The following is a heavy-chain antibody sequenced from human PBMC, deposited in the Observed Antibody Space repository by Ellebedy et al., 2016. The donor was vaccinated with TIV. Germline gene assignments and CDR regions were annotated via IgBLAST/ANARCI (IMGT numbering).Heavy chain of an antibody. Sequence: PGGSLRLSCSASGFTFTIYAMHWVRQAPGKGLEYVSAITGDGCSTYYADSVKGRFNISRDNSKHTLYLQMSSLRAEDTAVYYCVKAWGDWGQGTLVTVSS. D-gene: IGHD3-16*01. V-gene: IGHV3-64D*06. J-gene: IGHJ4*02. CDR1: GFTFTIYA. CDR3: VKAWGD. CDR2: ITGDGCST.